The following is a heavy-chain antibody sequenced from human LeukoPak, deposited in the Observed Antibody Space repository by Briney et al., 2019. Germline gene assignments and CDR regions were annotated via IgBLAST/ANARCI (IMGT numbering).Heavy chain of an antibody. Sequence: GGSLRLSCAASGFTFTTYWMGWVRQAPGKGPEWVANINQVGSSKYFVDSVKGRFIISRDNAKNSLYLQMNSLRAEDTAVYYCARSQFFDYWGQGTLVTVSS. CDR1: GFTFTTYW. CDR3: ARSQFFDY. D-gene: IGHD6-19*01. V-gene: IGHV3-7*01. J-gene: IGHJ4*02. CDR2: INQVGSSK.